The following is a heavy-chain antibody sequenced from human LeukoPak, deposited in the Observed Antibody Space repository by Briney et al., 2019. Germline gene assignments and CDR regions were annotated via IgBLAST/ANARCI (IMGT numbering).Heavy chain of an antibody. V-gene: IGHV3-30*03. J-gene: IGHJ4*02. D-gene: IGHD3-10*01. CDR2: ISHDGSNE. CDR1: GFTFSSYG. CDR3: ARVGDSGSYVY. Sequence: GGSLRLSCAASGFTFSSYGMHWVRQAPGKGLEWVAVISHDGSNEYHADSVKGRLTISRDNSRNTLCLQMNSLRAEDTAVYYCARVGDSGSYVYWGQGTLVTVSS.